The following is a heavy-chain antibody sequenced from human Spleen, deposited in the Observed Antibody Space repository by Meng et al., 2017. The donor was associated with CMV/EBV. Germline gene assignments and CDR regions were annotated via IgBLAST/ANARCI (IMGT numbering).Heavy chain of an antibody. Sequence: ASVKVSCKASGYTFISYYMHWVRQAPGQGLEWMGIINPSGGSTSYAQKFQGRVTITADKSTSTAYMELSSLRSEDTAVYYCARESPGPYSSSSRAFDIWGQGTMVTVSS. CDR2: INPSGGST. CDR1: GYTFISYY. J-gene: IGHJ3*02. D-gene: IGHD6-6*01. CDR3: ARESPGPYSSSSRAFDI. V-gene: IGHV1-46*01.